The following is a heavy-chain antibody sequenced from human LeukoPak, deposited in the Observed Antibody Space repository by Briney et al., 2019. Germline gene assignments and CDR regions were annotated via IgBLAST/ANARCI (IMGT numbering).Heavy chain of an antibody. CDR1: GGSISSYY. Sequence: NPSETLSLTCTVSGGSISSYYWSWIRQPPGKGLEWIGYIYYSGSTNYNPSLKSRVTISVDTSKNQFSLKLSSVTAADTAVYYCARETGLHCFDYWGQGTLVTVSS. V-gene: IGHV4-59*12. D-gene: IGHD1-14*01. J-gene: IGHJ4*02. CDR2: IYYSGST. CDR3: ARETGLHCFDY.